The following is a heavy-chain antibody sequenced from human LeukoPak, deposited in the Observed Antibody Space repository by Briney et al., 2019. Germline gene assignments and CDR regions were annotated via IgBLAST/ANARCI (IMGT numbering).Heavy chain of an antibody. D-gene: IGHD3-22*01. J-gene: IGHJ6*03. CDR2: ISGSGGST. V-gene: IGHV3-23*01. Sequence: AGGSLRLSCAASGFTFSSYGMSWVRQAPGKGLEWVSAISGSGGSTYYADSVKGRFTISRDNSKNTLYLQMNSLRAEDTAVYYCARDSSETGDYYMDVWGKRTTVTVSS. CDR3: ARDSSETGDYYMDV. CDR1: GFTFSSYG.